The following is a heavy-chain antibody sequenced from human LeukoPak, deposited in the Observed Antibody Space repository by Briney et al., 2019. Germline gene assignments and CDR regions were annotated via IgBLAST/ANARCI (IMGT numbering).Heavy chain of an antibody. J-gene: IGHJ4*02. CDR1: GFTFSSYA. Sequence: PGRSLRLSCAASGFTFSSYAMHWVRQAPGKGLEWVANIKQDGSEKYYVDSVKGRFTISRDNAKNSLYLQMNSLRAEDTAVCYCARGGLWFGDPEDYWGQGTLVTVSS. V-gene: IGHV3-7*01. CDR2: IKQDGSEK. CDR3: ARGGLWFGDPEDY. D-gene: IGHD3-10*01.